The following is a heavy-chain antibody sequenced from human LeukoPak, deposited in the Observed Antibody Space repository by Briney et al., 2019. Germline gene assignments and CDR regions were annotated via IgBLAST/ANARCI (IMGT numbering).Heavy chain of an antibody. D-gene: IGHD3-10*01. J-gene: IGHJ3*02. Sequence: GESLKISCKSSGYTFPNYWIGWVRQMPGKGLEWMGIIYPGDSDTRYSPSFQGQVTISADKSISTAYLQWSSLKASDTAMYYCARHPYYYGSGSYYLDAFDIWGQGTMVTVSS. V-gene: IGHV5-51*01. CDR1: GYTFPNYW. CDR2: IYPGDSDT. CDR3: ARHPYYYGSGSYYLDAFDI.